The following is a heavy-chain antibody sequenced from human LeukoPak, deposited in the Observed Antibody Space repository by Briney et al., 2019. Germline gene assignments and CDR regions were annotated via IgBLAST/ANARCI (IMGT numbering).Heavy chain of an antibody. CDR3: ARNVLGIFDY. Sequence: SETLSLTCTVSGGSISSSSYYWGWIRQPPGKGLEWIGSIYSSGSTSYNPSLKSRFTISVDTSKDQFSLKLSSVTAADTAVYYCARNVLGIFDYWGQGTLVTVSS. J-gene: IGHJ4*02. CDR2: IYSSGST. D-gene: IGHD7-27*01. V-gene: IGHV4-39*01. CDR1: GGSISSSSYY.